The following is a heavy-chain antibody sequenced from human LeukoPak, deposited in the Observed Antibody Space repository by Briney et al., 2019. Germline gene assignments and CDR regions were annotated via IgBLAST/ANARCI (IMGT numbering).Heavy chain of an antibody. V-gene: IGHV4-61*02. D-gene: IGHD3-10*01. CDR3: ARQLGDYYGSGSPYYFDY. CDR1: GGSISSGSYY. J-gene: IGHJ4*02. Sequence: SQTLSLTCTVSGGSISSGSYYWSWIRQPAEKGLEWIGRIYTSGSTNYNPSLKSRVTISVDTSKNQFSLKLSSVTAADTAVYYCARQLGDYYGSGSPYYFDYWGQGTLVTVSS. CDR2: IYTSGST.